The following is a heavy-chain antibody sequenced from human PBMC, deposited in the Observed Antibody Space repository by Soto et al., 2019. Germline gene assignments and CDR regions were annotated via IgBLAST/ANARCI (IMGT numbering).Heavy chain of an antibody. D-gene: IGHD4-4*01. CDR2: IKSKTDGGTT. J-gene: IGHJ6*03. V-gene: IGHV3-15*01. Sequence: GGSLRLSCAASGFTFSNAWMSWVRQAPGKGLEWVGRIKSKTDGGTTDYAAPVKGRFTISRDDSKNTLYLQMNSLKTEDTAVYYCTKNLRGMTTLPYYYYYMDVWGKGTTVTVSS. CDR3: TKNLRGMTTLPYYYYYMDV. CDR1: GFTFSNAW.